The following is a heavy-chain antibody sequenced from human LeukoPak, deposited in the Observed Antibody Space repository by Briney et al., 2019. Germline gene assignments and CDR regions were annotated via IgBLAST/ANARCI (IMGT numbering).Heavy chain of an antibody. V-gene: IGHV4-34*01. CDR2: INHSGST. D-gene: IGHD3-22*01. CDR1: GGSFSAYY. J-gene: IGHJ4*02. CDR3: ARVPRGDSNAYKGVY. Sequence: SETLSLTCAVLGGSFSAYYWSWIRQPPGKGLEWIGEINHSGSTNYNPSLKSRVTISVDTSKNQFSLKLSSVTAADTAVYYCARVPRGDSNAYKGVYWGQGTLVTVSS.